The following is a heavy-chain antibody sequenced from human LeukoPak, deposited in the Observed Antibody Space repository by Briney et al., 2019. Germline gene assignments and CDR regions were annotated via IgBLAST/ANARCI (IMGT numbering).Heavy chain of an antibody. Sequence: GGSLRLSCAASGFAVSSHYMSWVRQAPGRGLEWVSVIYNDGSTYYADSVKGRFTISRDNAKNTLYLQMNSLRAEDTAVYYCARAGKQNAFDIWGQGTMVTVSS. CDR3: ARAGKQNAFDI. V-gene: IGHV3-66*01. CDR2: IYNDGST. J-gene: IGHJ3*02. CDR1: GFAVSSHY.